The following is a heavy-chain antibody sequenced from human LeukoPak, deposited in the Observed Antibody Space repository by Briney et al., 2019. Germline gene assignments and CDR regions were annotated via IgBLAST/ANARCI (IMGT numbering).Heavy chain of an antibody. CDR3: ARERFGDGYSHDAFDI. D-gene: IGHD5-24*01. CDR1: GYTFTSYD. V-gene: IGHV1-8*01. Sequence: ASVKVSCKASGYTFTSYDINWVRQATGQGLEWMGWMNPNSGNTGYAQKFQGRVTMTRDTSISTAYMELSRLRSDDTAVYYCARERFGDGYSHDAFDIWGQGTMVTVSS. CDR2: MNPNSGNT. J-gene: IGHJ3*02.